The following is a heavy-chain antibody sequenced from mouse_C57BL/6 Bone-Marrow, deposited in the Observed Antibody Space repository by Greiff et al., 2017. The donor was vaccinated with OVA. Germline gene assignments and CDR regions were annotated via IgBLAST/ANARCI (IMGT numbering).Heavy chain of an antibody. V-gene: IGHV1-54*01. CDR3: ARDYGSRDYAMDY. CDR1: GYAFTNYL. Sequence: QVQLKQSGAELVRPGTSVKVSCKASGYAFTNYLIEWVKQRPGQGLEWIGVINPGSGGTNYNEKFKGKATLTADKSSSTAYMQLSSLTSEDSAVYFCARDYGSRDYAMDYWGQGTSVTVSS. D-gene: IGHD1-1*01. J-gene: IGHJ4*01. CDR2: INPGSGGT.